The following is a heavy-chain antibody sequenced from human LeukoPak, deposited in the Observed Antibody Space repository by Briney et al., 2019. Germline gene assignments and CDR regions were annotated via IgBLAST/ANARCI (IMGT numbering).Heavy chain of an antibody. CDR3: AKGWVTGSGNYYSRWFDP. V-gene: IGHV3-11*01. CDR2: VSNSDNTI. CDR1: GFSFSDYY. Sequence: GGSLRLSCAASGFSFSDYYMSWIRQAPGKGLEWLSYVSNSDNTIYYADYVKGRFTISRDNSKNTLYLQMNSLRAEDTAVYYCAKGWVTGSGNYYSRWFDPWGQGTLVTVSS. J-gene: IGHJ5*02. D-gene: IGHD3-10*01.